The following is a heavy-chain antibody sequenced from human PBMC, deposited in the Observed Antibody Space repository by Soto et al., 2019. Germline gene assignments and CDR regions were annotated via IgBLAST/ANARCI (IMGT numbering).Heavy chain of an antibody. CDR2: IIPIFGIT. CDR3: ERLPQDIVVVVAATSGWFDP. Sequence: QVQLVQSGAEVKKPGSSVKVSCKASGGTFSSYTFSWVRQAPGQGLEWMGRIIPIFGITNYAQKLQGRVTITADKSTSTVYMELSSLTSEDTAVYYCERLPQDIVVVVAATSGWFDPWGQGTLVNVSS. V-gene: IGHV1-69*02. CDR1: GGTFSSYT. J-gene: IGHJ5*02. D-gene: IGHD2-15*01.